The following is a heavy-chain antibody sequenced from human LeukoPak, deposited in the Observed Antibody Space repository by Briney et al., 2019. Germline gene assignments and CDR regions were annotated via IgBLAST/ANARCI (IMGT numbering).Heavy chain of an antibody. V-gene: IGHV3-74*01. Sequence: GGSLRLSCAASGFTFSSYSMNWVRQAPGKGLVWVSRINTDGSSTSYADSVKGRLTISRDNAKNTLYLQMNSLRAEDTAVYYCARDSSGWPFDYWGQGTLVTVSS. CDR2: INTDGSST. CDR3: ARDSSGWPFDY. CDR1: GFTFSSYS. J-gene: IGHJ4*02. D-gene: IGHD6-19*01.